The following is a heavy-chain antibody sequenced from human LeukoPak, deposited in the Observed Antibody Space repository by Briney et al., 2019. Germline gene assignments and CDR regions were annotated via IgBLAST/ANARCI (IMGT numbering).Heavy chain of an antibody. CDR3: ARVEVYGDYTPLFDY. CDR1: GFTVSSNY. CDR2: IYSGGST. J-gene: IGHJ4*02. D-gene: IGHD4-17*01. Sequence: QTGGSLRLSCAASGFTVSSNYMSWVRQAPGKGLEWVSVIYSGGSTYYADSVKGRFTISRDNSKNTLYLQMNSLRAEDTAVYYCARVEVYGDYTPLFDYWGQGTLVTVSS. V-gene: IGHV3-66*01.